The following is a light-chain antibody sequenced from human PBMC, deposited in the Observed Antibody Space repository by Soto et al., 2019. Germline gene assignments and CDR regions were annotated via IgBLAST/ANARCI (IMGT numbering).Light chain of an antibody. CDR1: QSISRY. V-gene: IGKV1-39*01. CDR3: QQYHSYPRT. Sequence: DIQMTQSPYSLSASVGDRVTITCRASQSISRYLNWYQQKPGKAPKLLIYAASSLQSGVPSRFSGSGSGTDFTLTISSLQPENFATYYCQQYHSYPRTFGQGTKVDIK. CDR2: AAS. J-gene: IGKJ1*01.